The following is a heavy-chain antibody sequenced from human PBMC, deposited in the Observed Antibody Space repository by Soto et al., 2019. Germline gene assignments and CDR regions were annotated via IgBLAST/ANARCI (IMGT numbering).Heavy chain of an antibody. Sequence: GGSLRLSCAASGFTFSSYAMHWVRQAPGKGLEWVAVISYDGSNKYYADSVKGRFTISRDNSKNTLYLQMNSLRAGDTAVYYCAGQVGYYYWGQGTLVTVSS. CDR2: ISYDGSNK. CDR3: AGQVGYYY. J-gene: IGHJ4*02. CDR1: GFTFSSYA. D-gene: IGHD1-26*01. V-gene: IGHV3-30-3*01.